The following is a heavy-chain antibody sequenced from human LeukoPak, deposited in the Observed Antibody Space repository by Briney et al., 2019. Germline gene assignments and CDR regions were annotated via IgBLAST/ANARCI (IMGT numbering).Heavy chain of an antibody. CDR2: IKPDGSDK. D-gene: IGHD1-7*01. J-gene: IGHJ4*02. Sequence: PGGSLTLFCTASGFTFRNYWMNWVRQAPGKGLEGVANIKPDGSDKRYVHSVKGRFTSSRDNAKTSLFLHMDRLRAEDTAVYYCARVLGTDEGADYWGQGTLVTVSS. V-gene: IGHV3-7*04. CDR3: ARVLGTDEGADY. CDR1: GFTFRNYW.